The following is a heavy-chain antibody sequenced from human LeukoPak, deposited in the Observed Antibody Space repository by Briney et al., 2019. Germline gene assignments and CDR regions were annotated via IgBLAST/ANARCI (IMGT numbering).Heavy chain of an antibody. D-gene: IGHD6-13*01. CDR1: GGSFSGYY. Sequence: SETLSLTCAVYGGSFSGYYWSWIRQPPGKGLECIGEINHSGSTNYNPSLKSRVTISVDTSKNQFSLKLSSVTAAGTAVYYCARGTVRIAAAGTFNWFDPWGQGTLVTVSS. CDR3: ARGTVRIAAAGTFNWFDP. V-gene: IGHV4-34*01. J-gene: IGHJ5*02. CDR2: INHSGST.